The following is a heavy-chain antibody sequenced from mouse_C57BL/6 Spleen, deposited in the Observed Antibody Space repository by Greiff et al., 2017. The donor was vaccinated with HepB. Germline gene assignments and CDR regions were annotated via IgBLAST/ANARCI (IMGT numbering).Heavy chain of an antibody. CDR3: SRSSNYYGSSPWFAY. CDR2: ISSGSSTI. J-gene: IGHJ3*01. Sequence: EVKLMESGGGLVKPGGSLKLSCAASGFTFSDYGMHWVRQAPEKGLEWVAYISSGSSTIYYADTLKGRFTISRDNANNTLFLQMTSLRSVDTAMYYGSRSSNYYGSSPWFAYWGQGTLVTVSA. CDR1: GFTFSDYG. V-gene: IGHV5-17*01. D-gene: IGHD1-1*01.